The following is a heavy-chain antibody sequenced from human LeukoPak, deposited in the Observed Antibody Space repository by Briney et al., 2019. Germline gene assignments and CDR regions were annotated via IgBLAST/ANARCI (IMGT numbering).Heavy chain of an antibody. V-gene: IGHV3-66*01. CDR3: ASRYSSGRAFDY. D-gene: IGHD6-19*01. CDR2: IYSGGGT. J-gene: IGHJ4*02. CDR1: EFIVSSYY. Sequence: GGSLRLSCAASEFIVSSYYMGWVRQAPGKGLEWVSVIYSGGGTYYADSVKGRFTISRDNSKNTLYLQMNSLRAEDTAVYYCASRYSSGRAFDYWGQGTLVTVSS.